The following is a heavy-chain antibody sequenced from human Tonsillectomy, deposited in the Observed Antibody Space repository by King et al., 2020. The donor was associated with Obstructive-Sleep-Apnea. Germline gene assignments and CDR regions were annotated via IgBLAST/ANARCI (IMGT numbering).Heavy chain of an antibody. J-gene: IGHJ5*01. V-gene: IGHV3-9*01. CDR3: VKDSLYYQTLDYNWFDS. CDR2: ISWNSGSI. Sequence: DVQLVESGGGLVQPGRSLRLSCAASGFTFADYAIHWVRQHPGKGLQWVSGISWNSGSIAYADSVKGRFTISRDNAKNSLYLQMNNLKPEDTALYYCVKDSLYYQTLDYNWFDSWGQGTLVIVSS. CDR1: GFTFADYA. D-gene: IGHD2-2*01.